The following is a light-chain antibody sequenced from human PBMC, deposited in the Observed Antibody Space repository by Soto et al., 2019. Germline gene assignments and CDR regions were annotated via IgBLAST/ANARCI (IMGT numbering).Light chain of an antibody. J-gene: IGKJ1*01. CDR3: QQYGISPWT. CDR1: QSVISNY. V-gene: IGKV3-20*01. CDR2: DAS. Sequence: EIVLTQSPGTLSLSPGERATLSCRASQSVISNYLAWYQQKPGQAPRLLIYDASSRATGIPDRFSGSGSETDVTLTISRLEPEDFAAYYCQQYGISPWTFGQGTKVEIK.